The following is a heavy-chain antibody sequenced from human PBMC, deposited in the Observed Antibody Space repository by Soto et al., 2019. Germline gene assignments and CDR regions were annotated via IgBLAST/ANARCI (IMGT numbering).Heavy chain of an antibody. CDR3: ARVPMAYSSGWNGIFDY. V-gene: IGHV1-69*13. CDR1: GGTFSSYA. CDR2: IIPIFGTA. J-gene: IGHJ4*02. D-gene: IGHD6-19*01. Sequence: ASVKVSCKASGGTFSSYAISWVRQAPGQGLEWMGGIIPIFGTANYAQKFQGRVTITADESTSTAYMELSSLRSEDTAVYYCARVPMAYSSGWNGIFDYWGQGTLVTVSS.